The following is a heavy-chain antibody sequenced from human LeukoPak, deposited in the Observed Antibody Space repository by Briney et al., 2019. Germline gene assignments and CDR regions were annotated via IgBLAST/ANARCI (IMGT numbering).Heavy chain of an antibody. CDR1: GYTFTSYD. CDR3: ARGRSGYEVTEFDY. D-gene: IGHD5-12*01. J-gene: IGHJ4*02. Sequence: ASVTVSCKASGYTFTSYDINWVRQATGQGLEWMGWMNPNSGNTGYAQKFQGRVTMTRNTSISTAYMELSSLRSEDTAVYYCARGRSGYEVTEFDYWGQGTLVTVSS. CDR2: MNPNSGNT. V-gene: IGHV1-8*01.